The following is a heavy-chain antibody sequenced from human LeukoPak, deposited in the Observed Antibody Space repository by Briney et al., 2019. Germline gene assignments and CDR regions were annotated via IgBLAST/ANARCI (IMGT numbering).Heavy chain of an antibody. Sequence: PSETLSLTCTVSGGSISSYYWSWIRQPPGKGLEWIGYIYYSGSTNYNPSLKSRVTISVDTSKNQFSLRLSSVTAADTAVYYCAREDQQQLRAFDIWGQGTMVTVSS. J-gene: IGHJ3*02. V-gene: IGHV4-59*01. CDR1: GGSISSYY. CDR2: IYYSGST. CDR3: AREDQQQLRAFDI. D-gene: IGHD6-13*01.